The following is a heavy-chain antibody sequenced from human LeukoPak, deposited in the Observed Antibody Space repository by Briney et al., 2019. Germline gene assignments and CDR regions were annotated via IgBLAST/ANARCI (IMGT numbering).Heavy chain of an antibody. Sequence: PSETLSLTCTVSGGSISSYYWSWIRQSPGKGLEWIGYIYYSGSTNYNPSLKSRVTISVDTSKNQFSLKLSSVTAADTAVYYCARDGPYSSGWYGGGWFDPWGQGTLVTVSS. CDR2: IYYSGST. CDR1: GGSISSYY. J-gene: IGHJ5*02. D-gene: IGHD6-19*01. V-gene: IGHV4-59*01. CDR3: ARDGPYSSGWYGGGWFDP.